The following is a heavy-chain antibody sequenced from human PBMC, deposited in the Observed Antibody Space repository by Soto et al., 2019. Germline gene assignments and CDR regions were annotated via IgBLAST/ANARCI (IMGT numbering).Heavy chain of an antibody. D-gene: IGHD3-10*01. V-gene: IGHV4-34*01. CDR2: INHSGST. CDR1: GGSFLFSY. CDR3: ERTGEGNDYYAFDI. Sequence: SETLSLTCAVYGGSFLFSYFLLIRQPPGKGLEWIGEINHSGSTNYNPSLQSRVPLSFSPSPNPFSLNLSSVTAADTAVYYCERTGEGNDYYAFDIWGQGTMVTVSS. J-gene: IGHJ3*02.